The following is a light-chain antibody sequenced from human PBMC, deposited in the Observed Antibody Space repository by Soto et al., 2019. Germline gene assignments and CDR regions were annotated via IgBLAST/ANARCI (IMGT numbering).Light chain of an antibody. V-gene: IGKV1-5*01. CDR2: DAS. CDR1: QSISSW. Sequence: DIAITQSPSTLSASVGDRVTITCRASQSISSWLAWYQQKPGKAPKLLIYDASSLESGVPYRFSGSGSGTEFTLTISSLQPDDFATYYCQQYNSYPLTVGGGTKVDI. J-gene: IGKJ4*01. CDR3: QQYNSYPLT.